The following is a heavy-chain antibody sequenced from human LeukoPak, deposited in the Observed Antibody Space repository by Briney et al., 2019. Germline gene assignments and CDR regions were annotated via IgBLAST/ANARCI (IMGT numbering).Heavy chain of an antibody. Sequence: QLGGSLRLSCAASGFTFSSYGMHWVRQAPGKGLEWVAVISYDGSNKYYADSVKGRFTISRDNSKNTLYLQMNSLRAEDTAVYYCAAGEWELPFDYWGQGTLVTVSS. CDR3: AAGEWELPFDY. V-gene: IGHV3-30*03. CDR2: ISYDGSNK. J-gene: IGHJ4*02. D-gene: IGHD1-26*01. CDR1: GFTFSSYG.